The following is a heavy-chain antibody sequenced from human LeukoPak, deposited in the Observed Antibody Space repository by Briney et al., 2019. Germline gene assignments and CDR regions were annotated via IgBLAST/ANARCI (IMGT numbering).Heavy chain of an antibody. J-gene: IGHJ5*02. Sequence: ASVKLSCTASGYTFTSYGISWVRQAPGQGLEWMGWISGYNGYTHYAHNLQGRVTMTTDTSTSTAYMELRSLRSDDTAVYYCARDEARYSSGYYPNWFDPWGQGTLVTVSS. CDR1: GYTFTSYG. V-gene: IGHV1-18*01. D-gene: IGHD3-22*01. CDR3: ARDEARYSSGYYPNWFDP. CDR2: ISGYNGYT.